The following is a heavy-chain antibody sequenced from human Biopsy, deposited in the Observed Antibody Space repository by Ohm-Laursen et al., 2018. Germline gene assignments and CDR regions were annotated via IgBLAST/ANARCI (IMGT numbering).Heavy chain of an antibody. CDR2: IHHSGST. J-gene: IGHJ6*02. D-gene: IGHD2-15*01. Sequence: GTLSLTCTVSGGSFTGHYWSWIRQPPGKGLECIGNIHHSGSTNYNPSLKSRLTISVDTSKNQFSLKLSSVTAADTAVYYCARTDCSGGSCHYYSYGMDVWGQGTTVTVSS. CDR3: ARTDCSGGSCHYYSYGMDV. V-gene: IGHV4-4*09. CDR1: GGSFTGHY.